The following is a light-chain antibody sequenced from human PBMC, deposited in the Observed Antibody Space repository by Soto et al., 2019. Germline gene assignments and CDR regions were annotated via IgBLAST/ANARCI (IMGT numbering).Light chain of an antibody. J-gene: IGLJ1*01. Sequence: QSVLTQPASVSVSPGQSITISCTGTSSDVGGHNYVSWYQQHPDKAPKLIISEVSNRPSGISNRFSGSKSGNTASLTISERQAEDEVDYYCSSHSISMTLAYVFGNGTKVTV. V-gene: IGLV2-14*01. CDR2: EVS. CDR3: SSHSISMTLAYV. CDR1: SSDVGGHNY.